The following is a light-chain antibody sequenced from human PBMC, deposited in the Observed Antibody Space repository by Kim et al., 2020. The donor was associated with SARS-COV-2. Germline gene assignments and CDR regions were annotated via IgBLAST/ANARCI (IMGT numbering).Light chain of an antibody. Sequence: ASVNLPCTLSRGHSSYAIAWHQQQPEKGPRYLMKLNSDGSHTKGDGIPDRFSGSSSGAERYLIISSLQSEDEADYYCQTWGTGIRVFGGGTQLTVL. CDR2: LNSDGSH. CDR1: RGHSSYA. V-gene: IGLV4-69*01. J-gene: IGLJ2*01. CDR3: QTWGTGIRV.